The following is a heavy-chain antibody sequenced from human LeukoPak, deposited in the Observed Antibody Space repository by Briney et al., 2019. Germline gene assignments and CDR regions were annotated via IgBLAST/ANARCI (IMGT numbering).Heavy chain of an antibody. CDR2: MNPNSGNT. CDR3: ATSYYDFWSGYYFDY. J-gene: IGHJ4*02. V-gene: IGHV1-8*01. CDR1: GYTFTSYD. Sequence: GASVKVSCKASGYTFTSYDINWVRQATGQGLEWMGWMNPNSGNTGYAQKFQGRVTMTRNTSISPAYMELSSLRSEDTAVYYCATSYYDFWSGYYFDYWGQGTRVTVSS. D-gene: IGHD3-3*01.